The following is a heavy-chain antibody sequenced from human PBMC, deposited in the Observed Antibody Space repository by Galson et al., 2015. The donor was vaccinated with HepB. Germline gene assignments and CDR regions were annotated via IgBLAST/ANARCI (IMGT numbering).Heavy chain of an antibody. CDR1: GFTFSSYA. CDR3: AKDGGNTRLRLPYYFDY. J-gene: IGHJ4*02. Sequence: SLRLSCAASGFTFSSYAMSWVRQAPGKGLEWVSAISGSGGSTYYADSVKGRFTISRDNSKNTLYLQMNSLRAEDTAVYYCAKDGGNTRLRLPYYFDYWGQGTLVTVSS. D-gene: IGHD1/OR15-1a*01. V-gene: IGHV3-23*01. CDR2: ISGSGGST.